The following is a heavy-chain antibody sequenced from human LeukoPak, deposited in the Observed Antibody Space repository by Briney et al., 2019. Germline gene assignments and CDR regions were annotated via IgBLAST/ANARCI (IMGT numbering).Heavy chain of an antibody. CDR1: GLTFSSYA. CDR2: ISGSGGST. CDR3: AGLELLGWFDP. V-gene: IGHV3-23*01. D-gene: IGHD1-7*01. J-gene: IGHJ5*02. Sequence: GGSLRLSCAVSGLTFSSYAMSWVRQAPGKGLEWVSAISGSGGSTFYADSVKGRCTISRDNSKNTLYLQMNSLRAEDTAVYYCAGLELLGWFDPWGQGTLVTVS.